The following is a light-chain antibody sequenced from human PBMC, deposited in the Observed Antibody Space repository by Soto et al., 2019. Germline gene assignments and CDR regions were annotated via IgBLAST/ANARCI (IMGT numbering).Light chain of an antibody. V-gene: IGKV3D-20*02. J-gene: IGKJ5*01. CDR1: QSVSSSY. Sequence: EIVMTQSPATLSVSPGERATLSCRASQSVSSSYLAWYQQKPGQAPRLLIYGASSRASGIPDRFSGSGSGTDFTLTISSLEPEDFAVYYCQQRNNWPSITFGQGTRLEIK. CDR2: GAS. CDR3: QQRNNWPSIT.